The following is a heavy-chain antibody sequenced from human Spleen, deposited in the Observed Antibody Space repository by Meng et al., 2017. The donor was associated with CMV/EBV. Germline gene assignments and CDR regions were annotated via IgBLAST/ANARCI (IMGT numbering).Heavy chain of an antibody. Sequence: GGSLRLSCIASGFTFRSYGISWVRRAPGKGLEWVSGISGGGGSTFYADSVTGRFTISRDNSKNAVFLQMNGLGAEDTAVYYCARDATATTGIYLFDYWGQGTLVTVSS. CDR1: GFTFRSYG. CDR3: ARDATATTGIYLFDY. J-gene: IGHJ4*02. V-gene: IGHV3-23*01. CDR2: ISGGGGST. D-gene: IGHD4-17*01.